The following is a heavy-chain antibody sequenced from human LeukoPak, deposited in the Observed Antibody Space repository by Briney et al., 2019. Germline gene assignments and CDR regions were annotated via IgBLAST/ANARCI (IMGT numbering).Heavy chain of an antibody. CDR2: IKQDGSEK. V-gene: IGHV3-7*01. CDR1: GFTFSSYW. Sequence: GGSLRLSCAASGFTFSSYWMSWVRQAPGKGLEWVANIKQDGSEKYYVDSVKGRFTISRDNAKNSVFLQMNSLRVEDTAVYYCTGGGGWLVVSWGQGTLVTVSS. CDR3: TGGGGWLVVS. D-gene: IGHD6-19*01. J-gene: IGHJ5*02.